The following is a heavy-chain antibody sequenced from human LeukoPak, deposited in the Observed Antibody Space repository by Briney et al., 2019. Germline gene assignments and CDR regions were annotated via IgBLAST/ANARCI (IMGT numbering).Heavy chain of an antibody. V-gene: IGHV4-59*12. CDR1: GGSISSYY. Sequence: SETLSLTCTVSGGSISSYYWSWIRQPPGKGLEWIGYIYYSGSTNYNPSLKGRVTISVDTSKNQFSLKLSSVTAADTAVYYCARGDLVVIRDWGQGTLVTVSS. CDR3: ARGDLVVIRD. CDR2: IYYSGST. D-gene: IGHD3-22*01. J-gene: IGHJ4*02.